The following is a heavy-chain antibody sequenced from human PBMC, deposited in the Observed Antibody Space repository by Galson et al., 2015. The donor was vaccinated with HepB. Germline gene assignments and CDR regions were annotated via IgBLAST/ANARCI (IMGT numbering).Heavy chain of an antibody. D-gene: IGHD2-2*02. CDR3: ARDCSSTSCYTNSYYYYYYYMDV. CDR1: GYTFTSYG. J-gene: IGHJ6*03. Sequence: SVKVSCKASGYTFTSYGISWVRQAPGQGLEWMGWISAYNGNTNYAQKLQGRVTMTTDTSTSTAYMELRSLRSDDTAVYYCARDCSSTSCYTNSYYYYYYYMDVWGKGTTVTVSS. V-gene: IGHV1-18*01. CDR2: ISAYNGNT.